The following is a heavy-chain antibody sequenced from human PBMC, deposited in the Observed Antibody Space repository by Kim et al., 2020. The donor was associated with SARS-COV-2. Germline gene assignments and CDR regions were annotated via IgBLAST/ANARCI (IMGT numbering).Heavy chain of an antibody. CDR2: ISYDGSNK. CDR3: ARAGSGSYHKNGFDY. CDR1: GFTFSSYA. J-gene: IGHJ4*02. D-gene: IGHD1-26*01. Sequence: GGSLRLSCAASGFTFSSYAMHWVRQAPGKGLEWVAVISYDGSNKYYADSVKGRFTISRDNSKNTLYLQMNSLRAEDTAVYYCARAGSGSYHKNGFDYWGQGTLVTVSS. V-gene: IGHV3-30-3*01.